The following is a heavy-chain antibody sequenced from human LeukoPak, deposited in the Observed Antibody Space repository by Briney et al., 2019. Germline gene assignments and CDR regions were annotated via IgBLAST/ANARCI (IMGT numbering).Heavy chain of an antibody. D-gene: IGHD2-21*02. Sequence: ASVKVSCKASGYTFTGYHMHWVRQAPGQGLEWMGWINPNSGGTNYAQNFQGRVTVTRDTSISTAYMELSRLISDDTAAYYCARSNCGGDCYDSFDIWGQGTMVTVSS. CDR3: ARSNCGGDCYDSFDI. CDR2: INPNSGGT. CDR1: GYTFTGYH. J-gene: IGHJ3*02. V-gene: IGHV1-2*02.